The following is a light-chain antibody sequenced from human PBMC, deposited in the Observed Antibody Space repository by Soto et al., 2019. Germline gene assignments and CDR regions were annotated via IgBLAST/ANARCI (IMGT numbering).Light chain of an antibody. CDR2: GVS. V-gene: IGKV3-20*01. CDR1: QTINNKY. Sequence: EIVLTQSPGTLSLSPGERDTLSCRASQTINNKYLAWYQQEPGQAPRLLIHGVSIRATGIPDRFSGSGSGTDFTLTISRLEPEDFAVYYCQLYSGSPWTFGQGTKVDIK. J-gene: IGKJ1*01. CDR3: QLYSGSPWT.